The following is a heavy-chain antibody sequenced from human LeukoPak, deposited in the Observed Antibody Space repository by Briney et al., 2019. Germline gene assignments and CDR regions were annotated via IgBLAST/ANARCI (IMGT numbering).Heavy chain of an antibody. CDR3: ARDGFTGPTTAYLDH. J-gene: IGHJ4*01. CDR1: GFTFCRYA. CDR2: LAADGSGT. Sequence: PGGSLRLSCAASGFTFCRYAMQRLRPTPGLGLVGVSRLAADGSGTNYADSVKGRFTISRDNAKNTVYLQMSSLRAEDTAVYYCARDGFTGPTTAYLDHWGQGTLVTVSS. V-gene: IGHV3-74*01. D-gene: IGHD1-1*01.